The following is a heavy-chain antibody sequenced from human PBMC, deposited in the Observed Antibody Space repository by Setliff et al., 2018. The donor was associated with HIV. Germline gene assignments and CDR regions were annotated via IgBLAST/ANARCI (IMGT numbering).Heavy chain of an antibody. J-gene: IGHJ4*02. CDR3: ARDRLYRGYVGMTDY. Sequence: SVKVSCKASGGTFSSYAISWVRQAPGQGLEWMGGIIPIFGTANYAQKFQGRVTITADESTSTAYMELSSLRSEDMAVYYCARDRLYRGYVGMTDYWGQGTLVTVSS. CDR1: GGTFSSYA. V-gene: IGHV1-69*13. CDR2: IIPIFGTA. D-gene: IGHD5-12*01.